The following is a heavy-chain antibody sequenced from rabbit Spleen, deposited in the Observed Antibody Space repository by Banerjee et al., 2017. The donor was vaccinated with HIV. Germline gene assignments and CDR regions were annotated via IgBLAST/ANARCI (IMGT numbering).Heavy chain of an antibody. Sequence: QQQLVESGGGLVKPGVSLTLTCTASGFDFSSNAMCWVRQAPGKGLEWIGCIFIGSGNIYYASWAKGRFTISKTSSTTVSLQMTSLTAADTATYFCAKFWGLWGPGTLVTVS. J-gene: IGHJ6*01. V-gene: IGHV1S45*01. D-gene: IGHD3-1*01. CDR1: GFDFSSNA. CDR2: IFIGSGNI. CDR3: AKFWGL.